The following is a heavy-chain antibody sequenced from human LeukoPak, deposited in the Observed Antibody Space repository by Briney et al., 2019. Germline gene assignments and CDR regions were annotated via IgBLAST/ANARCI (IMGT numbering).Heavy chain of an antibody. V-gene: IGHV3-30*04. Sequence: GGSLRLSCAASGFTFSSYAMHWVRQAPGKGLEWVAVISYDGSNKYYADSVEGRFTISRDNSKNTLYLQMNSLRAEDTAVYYCASHPPTAEHCYDSSGYSTYFDYWGQGTLVTVSS. CDR2: ISYDGSNK. CDR3: ASHPPTAEHCYDSSGYSTYFDY. CDR1: GFTFSSYA. J-gene: IGHJ4*02. D-gene: IGHD3-22*01.